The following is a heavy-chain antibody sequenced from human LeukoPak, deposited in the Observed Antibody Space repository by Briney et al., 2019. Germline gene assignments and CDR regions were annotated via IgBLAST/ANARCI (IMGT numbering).Heavy chain of an antibody. J-gene: IGHJ6*02. CDR2: IIPIFGTA. CDR1: GGTFSSYA. Sequence: ASVKVSCKASGGTFSSYAISWVRQAPGQGLEWMGGIIPIFGTANYAQKFQGRVTITADESTSTAYMELSSLRSEDTAVCYCARVFSEYGDYERDYYYGMDVWGQGTTVTVSS. CDR3: ARVFSEYGDYERDYYYGMDV. D-gene: IGHD4-17*01. V-gene: IGHV1-69*01.